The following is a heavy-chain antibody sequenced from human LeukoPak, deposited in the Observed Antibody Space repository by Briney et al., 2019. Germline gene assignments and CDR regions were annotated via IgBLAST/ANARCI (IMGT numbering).Heavy chain of an antibody. Sequence: ASVKVSCKASGYTFSGFYIHWVRQAPGQGLEWMGWISAYNGNTNYAQKLQGRVTMTTDTSTSTAYMELRSLRSDDTAVYYCARPVGRGFVLDWNWFDPWGQGTLVTVSS. CDR3: ARPVGRGFVLDWNWFDP. V-gene: IGHV1-18*04. D-gene: IGHD3/OR15-3a*01. CDR2: ISAYNGNT. J-gene: IGHJ5*02. CDR1: GYTFSGFY.